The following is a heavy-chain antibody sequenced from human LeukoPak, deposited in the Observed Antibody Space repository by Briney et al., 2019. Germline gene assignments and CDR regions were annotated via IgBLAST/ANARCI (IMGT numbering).Heavy chain of an antibody. CDR1: GGSISSYY. J-gene: IGHJ6*03. Sequence: SETLSLTCTVSGGSISSYYWSWIRQPPGEGLEWIGYIYYSGSTNYNPSLKSRVTISVDTSKNQFSLKLSSVTAADTAVYYCARGEVYYYYMDVWGKGTTVTISS. CDR2: IYYSGST. V-gene: IGHV4-59*12. CDR3: ARGEVYYYYMDV.